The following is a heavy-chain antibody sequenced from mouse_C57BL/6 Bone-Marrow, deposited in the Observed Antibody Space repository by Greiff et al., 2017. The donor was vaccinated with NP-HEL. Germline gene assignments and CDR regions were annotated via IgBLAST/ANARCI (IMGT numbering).Heavy chain of an antibody. J-gene: IGHJ4*01. CDR1: GFSLTSYG. CDR3: ATSDSSGYVDYAMDY. D-gene: IGHD3-2*02. Sequence: QVQLQQSGPGLVQPSQSLSITCTVSGFSLTSYGVHWVRQSPGKGLEWLGVIWSGGSTDYNAAFISRLSISKDNSKSQVFFKMNSLQADDTAIYYCATSDSSGYVDYAMDYWGQGTSVTVSS. CDR2: IWSGGST. V-gene: IGHV2-2*01.